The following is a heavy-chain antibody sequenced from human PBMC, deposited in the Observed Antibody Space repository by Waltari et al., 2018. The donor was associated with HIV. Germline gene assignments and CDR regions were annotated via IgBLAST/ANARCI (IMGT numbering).Heavy chain of an antibody. V-gene: IGHV4-61*02. J-gene: IGHJ4*02. CDR3: ARGTSSGYYYSDY. D-gene: IGHD3-22*01. CDR2: IYTSGST. Sequence: QVQLQKSGPGLVKPSQTLSLTCTVSGGSISRGSSSWSWIRQPAGEGLEWIGRIYTSGSTNYNPSLKSRVTISVDTSKNQFSLKLSSVTAADTAVYYCARGTSSGYYYSDYWGQGTLVTVSS. CDR1: GGSISRGSSS.